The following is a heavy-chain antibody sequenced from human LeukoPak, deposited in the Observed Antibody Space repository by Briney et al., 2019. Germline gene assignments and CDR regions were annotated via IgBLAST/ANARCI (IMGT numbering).Heavy chain of an antibody. CDR1: GFTFSSYE. Sequence: GGSLRLSCAASGFTFSSYEMNWVRQAPGKGLEWVSYISSSGSAIYYADSVKGRFTISRDNAKNSLYLQMNSLRAEDTAVYYCARLGLRYFDWFNAFDIWGQGTMVTVSS. J-gene: IGHJ3*02. CDR2: ISSSGSAI. CDR3: ARLGLRYFDWFNAFDI. V-gene: IGHV3-48*03. D-gene: IGHD3-9*01.